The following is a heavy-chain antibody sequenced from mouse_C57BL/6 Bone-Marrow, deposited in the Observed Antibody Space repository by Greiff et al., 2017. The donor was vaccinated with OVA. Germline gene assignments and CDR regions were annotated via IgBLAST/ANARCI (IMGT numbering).Heavy chain of an antibody. CDR1: GYTFTSYW. J-gene: IGHJ1*03. D-gene: IGHD2-3*01. CDR3: ARGGYCWYFDV. CDR2: IDPSDSYT. V-gene: IGHV1-59*01. Sequence: QVQLQQSGAELVRPGTSVKLSCKASGYTFTSYWMHWVKQRPGQGLEWIGVIDPSDSYTNYNQKFKGKATLHVDTSSSTAYMQLSSLTSEDSAVYYCARGGYCWYFDVWGTGTTVTVSS.